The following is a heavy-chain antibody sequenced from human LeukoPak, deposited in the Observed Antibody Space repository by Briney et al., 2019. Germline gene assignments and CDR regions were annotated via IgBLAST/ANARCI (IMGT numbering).Heavy chain of an antibody. CDR1: GGSISSGGYY. J-gene: IGHJ4*02. D-gene: IGHD1-26*01. Sequence: SSETLSLTCTVSGGSISSGGYYWSWIRQHPGKGLEWIGYIYYSGSTYYNPSLKSRVTISVDTSKNQFSLKLSSVTAADTAVYYCAREIAELGATMWPGGDYWGQGTLVTVSS. CDR2: IYYSGST. CDR3: AREIAELGATMWPGGDY. V-gene: IGHV4-31*03.